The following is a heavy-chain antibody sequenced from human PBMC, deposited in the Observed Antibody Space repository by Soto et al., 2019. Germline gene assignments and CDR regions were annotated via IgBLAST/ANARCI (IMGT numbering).Heavy chain of an antibody. Sequence: EVQLVESGGGLVQPGGSLRLSCAASGFTFSSYWMHWVRQAPGKGLVWVSRINSDGSSTSYADSVKGRFTISRDNAKNTLYLQMNSLRAEDTAVYYGARGGVVVVAATLLPDYWGQGTLVTVSS. CDR1: GFTFSSYW. D-gene: IGHD2-15*01. V-gene: IGHV3-74*01. CDR3: ARGGVVVVAATLLPDY. J-gene: IGHJ4*02. CDR2: INSDGSST.